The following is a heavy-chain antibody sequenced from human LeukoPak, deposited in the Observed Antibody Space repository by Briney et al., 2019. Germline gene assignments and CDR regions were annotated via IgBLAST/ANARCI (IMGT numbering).Heavy chain of an antibody. D-gene: IGHD2-15*01. Sequence: GESLKISCKGSGYRFTSYWIAWVRQMPGKGLEWMGIIYPGDSDTRYSPSFQGQVTISADKSISTAYLHRSSLKASDTAIYYCARHLLAPDYWGQGTLVTVSS. CDR3: ARHLLAPDY. V-gene: IGHV5-51*01. CDR1: GYRFTSYW. CDR2: IYPGDSDT. J-gene: IGHJ4*02.